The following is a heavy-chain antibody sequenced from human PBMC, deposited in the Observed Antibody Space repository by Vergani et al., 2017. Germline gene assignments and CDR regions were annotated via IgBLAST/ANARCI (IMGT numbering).Heavy chain of an antibody. J-gene: IGHJ5*02. CDR3: AKDPQLLYSSGVHWFDP. V-gene: IGHV3-23*01. CDR1: GFTFSSYA. CDR2: ISGSGGST. D-gene: IGHD6-19*01. Sequence: EVQLLESGGGLVQPGGSLRLSCAASGFTFSSYAMSWVRQAPGKGLEWVSAISGSGGSTYYADSVKGRFTISRDNSKKTLYLQMNSLRAEDTAVYYCAKDPQLLYSSGVHWFDPWGQGTLVTVSS.